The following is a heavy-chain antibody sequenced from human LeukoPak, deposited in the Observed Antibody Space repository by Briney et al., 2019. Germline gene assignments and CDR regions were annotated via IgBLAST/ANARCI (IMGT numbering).Heavy chain of an antibody. V-gene: IGHV3-30*18. CDR2: ISYDGSNK. CDR1: GFTFSSYG. Sequence: PGGSLRLSCAASGFTFSSYGMHWVRQAPGKGLEWVAVISYDGSNKYYADSVKGRFTISRDNSKNTLYLQMNSLRAEDTAVYYCAKDMEMYYYDSSGYYPYDAFDIWGQGTMVTVSS. CDR3: AKDMEMYYYDSSGYYPYDAFDI. D-gene: IGHD3-22*01. J-gene: IGHJ3*02.